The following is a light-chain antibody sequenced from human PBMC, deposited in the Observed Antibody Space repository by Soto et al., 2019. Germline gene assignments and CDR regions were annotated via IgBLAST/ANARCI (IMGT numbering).Light chain of an antibody. CDR1: SSDVGSYNL. V-gene: IGLV2-23*02. J-gene: IGLJ1*01. CDR3: CSDAGSRGV. CDR2: EVS. Sequence: QSVLTQPASVSGSPGQSITISCTGTSSDVGSYNLVSWYQQHPGKAPKLMIYEVSKRPSGVSNRFSGSKSGNTASLTISGLQAEDEADYYCCSDAGSRGVFGTGTKVTVL.